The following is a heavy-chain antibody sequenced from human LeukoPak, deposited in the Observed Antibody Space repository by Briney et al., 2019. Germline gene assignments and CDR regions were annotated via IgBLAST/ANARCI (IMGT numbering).Heavy chain of an antibody. J-gene: IGHJ4*02. CDR1: GFTFSSYA. Sequence: GGSLRLSCAASGFTFSSYAMSWVRQAPGKGLEWVAFIRYDGSNKYYADSVKGRFTISRDNSKNTLYLQMNSLRAEDTAVYYCAKDRGSYRHFDYWGQGTLVTVSS. CDR3: AKDRGSYRHFDY. V-gene: IGHV3-30*02. D-gene: IGHD1-26*01. CDR2: IRYDGSNK.